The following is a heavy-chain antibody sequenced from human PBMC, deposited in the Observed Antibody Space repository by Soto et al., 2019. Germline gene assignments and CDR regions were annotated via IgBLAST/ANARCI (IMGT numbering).Heavy chain of an antibody. CDR3: AKAGSLGYCTNGVCQDFDY. D-gene: IGHD2-8*01. J-gene: IGHJ4*02. V-gene: IGHV3-30*18. Sequence: PGGSLRLSCAASGFTFSSYGMHWVRQAPGKGLEWVAVISYDGSNKYYADSVKGRFTISRDNSKNTLYLQMNSLRAEDTAVYYCAKAGSLGYCTNGVCQDFDYWGQGTLVTVSS. CDR2: ISYDGSNK. CDR1: GFTFSSYG.